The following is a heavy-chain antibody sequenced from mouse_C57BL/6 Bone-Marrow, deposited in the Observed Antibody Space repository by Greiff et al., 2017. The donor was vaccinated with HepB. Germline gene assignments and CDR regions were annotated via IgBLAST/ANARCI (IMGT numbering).Heavy chain of an antibody. J-gene: IGHJ2*01. Sequence: VQLQQSGAELVKPGASVKISCKASGYAFSSYWMNWVKQRPGKGLEWIGQIYPGDGDTNYNGKFKGKATLTADKSSSTAYMQLSSLTSEDSAVYLCAPIYYDYYFDYWGQGTTLTVSS. CDR2: IYPGDGDT. V-gene: IGHV1-80*01. CDR3: APIYYDYYFDY. D-gene: IGHD2-4*01. CDR1: GYAFSSYW.